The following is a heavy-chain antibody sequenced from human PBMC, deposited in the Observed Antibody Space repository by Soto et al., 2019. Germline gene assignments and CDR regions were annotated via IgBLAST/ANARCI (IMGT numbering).Heavy chain of an antibody. Sequence: SETLSLTCAVYGGSFSGYYWSWIRQPPGKGLEWIGEINHSGSTNYNPSLKSRVTISVDTSKNQFSLKLSSVTAADTAVYYCARIEELYFDYWGQGTLVTVSS. V-gene: IGHV4-34*01. D-gene: IGHD1-26*01. J-gene: IGHJ4*02. CDR3: ARIEELYFDY. CDR2: INHSGST. CDR1: GGSFSGYY.